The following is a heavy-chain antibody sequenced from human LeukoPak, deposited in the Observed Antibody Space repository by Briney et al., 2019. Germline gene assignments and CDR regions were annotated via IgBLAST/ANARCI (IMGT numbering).Heavy chain of an antibody. Sequence: PLETLSLTCSVSGDSIRSSSYYWGWIRQPPGKGLEWIGSIYYSGTTLYKASLKSRVTLSVDTSKNQFSLRLRSVTAADTAIYYCARHSSGWSFYYWGQGTLVTVSS. CDR1: GDSIRSSSYY. D-gene: IGHD6-19*01. CDR3: ARHSSGWSFYY. CDR2: IYYSGTT. V-gene: IGHV4-39*01. J-gene: IGHJ4*02.